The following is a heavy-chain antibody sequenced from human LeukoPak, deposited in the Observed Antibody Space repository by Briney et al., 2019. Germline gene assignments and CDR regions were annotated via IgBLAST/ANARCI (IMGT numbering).Heavy chain of an antibody. J-gene: IGHJ4*02. CDR1: GYTFSSYA. D-gene: IGHD3-22*01. Sequence: SVKVSCKASGYTFSSYAISWVRQAPGQGLEWMGRIIPIFGTANYAQKFQGRVTITTDESTSTAYMELSSLRSEDTAVYYCARDPLPKYYYDSSGYYDYWGQGTLVTVSS. CDR3: ARDPLPKYYYDSSGYYDY. V-gene: IGHV1-69*05. CDR2: IIPIFGTA.